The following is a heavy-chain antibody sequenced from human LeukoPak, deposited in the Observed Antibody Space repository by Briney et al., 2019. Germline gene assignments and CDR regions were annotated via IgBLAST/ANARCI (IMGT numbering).Heavy chain of an antibody. CDR2: IWYDGSDK. J-gene: IGHJ4*02. V-gene: IGHV3-33*01. CDR3: ATDSGDSALNY. CDR1: GFTFNTYV. D-gene: IGHD5-12*01. Sequence: PGRSLRLSCAASGFTFNTYVIHWVRQAPGKGLEWVAVIWYDGSDKYYADSAKGRFTISRDNSKNTMYLQMNSLRVEDTAVYYCATDSGDSALNYWGQGTLVTVSS.